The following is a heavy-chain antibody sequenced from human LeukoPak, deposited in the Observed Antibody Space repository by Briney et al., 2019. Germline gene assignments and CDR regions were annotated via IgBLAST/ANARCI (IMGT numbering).Heavy chain of an antibody. J-gene: IGHJ4*02. Sequence: SETLSLTCTVSGGSISSSSYYWGWIRQPPGKGLEWIGSIYYSGSTYYNPSLKSRVTISVDTSKNQFSLKLSSVTAADTAVYYCARQGGHSSSWYDGYFDYWGQGTLVTVSS. CDR3: ARQGGHSSSWYDGYFDY. CDR2: IYYSGST. D-gene: IGHD6-13*01. CDR1: GGSISSSSYY. V-gene: IGHV4-39*01.